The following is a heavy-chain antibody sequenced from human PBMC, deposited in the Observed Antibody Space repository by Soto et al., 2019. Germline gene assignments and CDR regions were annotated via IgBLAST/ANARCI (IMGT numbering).Heavy chain of an antibody. D-gene: IGHD3-3*01. CDR2: MNPNSGTT. Sequence: ASVKVSCQASEDTFPSYDINWVRQATGQRPEWLGRMNPNSGTTGYADNFQGRVTITRDKSISTAYLELSNLRSEDTAVYYCARPEYDFWSGTQGGVSWFDPWGQGTLVTVSS. CDR1: EDTFPSYD. V-gene: IGHV1-8*01. CDR3: ARPEYDFWSGTQGGVSWFDP. J-gene: IGHJ5*02.